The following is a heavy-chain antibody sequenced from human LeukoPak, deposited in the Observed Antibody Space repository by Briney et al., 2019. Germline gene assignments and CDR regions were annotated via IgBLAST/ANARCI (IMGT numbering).Heavy chain of an antibody. Sequence: GESLRLSCAASGFNFRSHAMSWVRQAPGKGLEGVSGIINGGAGTYCADSVKGRFTISRDNSKSTLYLQMSSLRAEDTAVYYCAKNHGTNVYDPFDYWGQGTLVTVSS. V-gene: IGHV3-23*01. D-gene: IGHD2-8*01. CDR2: IINGGAGT. CDR3: AKNHGTNVYDPFDY. CDR1: GFNFRSHA. J-gene: IGHJ4*02.